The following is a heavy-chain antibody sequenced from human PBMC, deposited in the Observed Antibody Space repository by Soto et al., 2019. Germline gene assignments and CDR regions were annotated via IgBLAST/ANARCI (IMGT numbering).Heavy chain of an antibody. CDR1: GFTFSSYW. D-gene: IGHD2-2*01. Sequence: GVSLRLSCAASGFTFSSYWMSWVRQAPGKGLEWVANRKQDGSEKYYVDAGNGRFTISRDNANNSLYLQMNSLRAEDTAVYYCAREPGYELLKWYYCYYCVDVWEQGCTV. CDR2: RKQDGSEK. CDR3: AREPGYELLKWYYCYYCVDV. V-gene: IGHV3-7*01. J-gene: IGHJ6*01.